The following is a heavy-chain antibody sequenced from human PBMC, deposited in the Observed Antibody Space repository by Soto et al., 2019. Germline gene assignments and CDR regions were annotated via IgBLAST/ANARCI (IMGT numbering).Heavy chain of an antibody. J-gene: IGHJ4*02. CDR3: ARVTHGSLGAIYNWNYGPFDY. CDR2: LIPIFGTA. Sequence: EASVKVSCKASGGTFSSYAISWVRQAPGQGLEWMGGLIPIFGTANYAQKFQGRVTITADESTSTAYMELSSLRSEDTAVYYCARVTHGSLGAIYNWNYGPFDYWGQGTLVTVSS. V-gene: IGHV1-69*13. D-gene: IGHD1-7*01. CDR1: GGTFSSYA.